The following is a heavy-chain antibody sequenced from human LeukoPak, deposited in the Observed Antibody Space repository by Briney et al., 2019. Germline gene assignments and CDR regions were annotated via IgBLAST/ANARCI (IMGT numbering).Heavy chain of an antibody. D-gene: IGHD6-13*01. J-gene: IGHJ6*03. CDR2: FYSRGTGTT. Sequence: PSETLSLTCTVSGDSIYNNYWGWIRQSPGKGLEWIAYFYSRGTGTTDYNPSLKSRVTISVDTSKNQFSLKLSSVTAADTAVYYCAREVSSWTHYYYYYMDVWGKGTTVTVSS. CDR1: GDSIYNNY. V-gene: IGHV4-4*08. CDR3: AREVSSWTHYYYYYMDV.